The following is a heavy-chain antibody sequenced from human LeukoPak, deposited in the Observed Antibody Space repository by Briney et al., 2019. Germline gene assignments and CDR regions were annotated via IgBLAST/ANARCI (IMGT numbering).Heavy chain of an antibody. Sequence: SETLSLTCTVSGGSIGSYYWSWIRQPPGKGLEWIGYIYYSGSTNYNPSLKSRVTISVDTSKNQFSLKLSSVTAADTAVYYCARHSRITIFGVANGAFDIWGQGTMVTVSS. CDR3: ARHSRITIFGVANGAFDI. V-gene: IGHV4-59*08. D-gene: IGHD3-3*01. J-gene: IGHJ3*02. CDR1: GGSIGSYY. CDR2: IYYSGST.